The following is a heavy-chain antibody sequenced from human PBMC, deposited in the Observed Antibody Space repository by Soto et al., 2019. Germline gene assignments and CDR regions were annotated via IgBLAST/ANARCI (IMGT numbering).Heavy chain of an antibody. J-gene: IGHJ6*02. V-gene: IGHV3-48*02. CDR3: AGLDFYYYAMDV. CDR2: ISGNSRDI. CDR1: GFVFSTYS. Sequence: EVQLVESGGGLVQPGGSLRLSCVVSGFVFSTYSMNWVRQAPGKGLEWISYISGNSRDIYYADSVKGRFTISRDNAKNSLYLQMNSLRDEDTAVYYCAGLDFYYYAMDVWGQGTTVTVSS.